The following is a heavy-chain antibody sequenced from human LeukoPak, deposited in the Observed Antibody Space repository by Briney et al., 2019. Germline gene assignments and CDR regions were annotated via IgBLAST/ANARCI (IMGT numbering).Heavy chain of an antibody. CDR3: ALDILTGYYYPSGLDY. CDR1: GGTFSSYA. V-gene: IGHV1-69*13. Sequence: GAPVKVSCKASGGTFSSYAISWVRQAPGQGLEWMGGIIPIFGTANYAQKFQGRVTITADESTSTAYMELSSLRSEDTAVYYCALDILTGYYYPSGLDYWGQGTLVTVSS. CDR2: IIPIFGTA. J-gene: IGHJ4*02. D-gene: IGHD3-9*01.